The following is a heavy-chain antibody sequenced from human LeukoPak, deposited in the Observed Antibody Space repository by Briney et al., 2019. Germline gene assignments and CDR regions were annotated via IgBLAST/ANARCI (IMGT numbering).Heavy chain of an antibody. J-gene: IGHJ4*02. CDR2: ISYDGSNK. CDR3: ARDQRVVLDY. Sequence: GGSLRLSCAASGFTFSSYAMHWVRQAPGKGLEWVAVISYDGSNKYYADPVKGRFTISRDNSKNTLYLQMNSLRAEDTAVYYCARDQRVVLDYWGQGTLVTVSS. V-gene: IGHV3-30*01. CDR1: GFTFSSYA. D-gene: IGHD2-2*01.